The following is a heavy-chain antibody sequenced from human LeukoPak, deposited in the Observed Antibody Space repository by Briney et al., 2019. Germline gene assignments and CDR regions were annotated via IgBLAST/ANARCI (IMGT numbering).Heavy chain of an antibody. D-gene: IGHD3-9*01. CDR1: GYTVTGYY. J-gene: IGHJ2*01. Sequence: ASVRVSCKASGYTVTGYYIHWMRQAPGQGLEWMGWINPHSGGTNYAQSFQGRVTMTRDTSISTVYMELRTLRSDDTAVYFCARGLLTGRNWYFDLWGRGTLVTASS. CDR3: ARGLLTGRNWYFDL. V-gene: IGHV1-2*02. CDR2: INPHSGGT.